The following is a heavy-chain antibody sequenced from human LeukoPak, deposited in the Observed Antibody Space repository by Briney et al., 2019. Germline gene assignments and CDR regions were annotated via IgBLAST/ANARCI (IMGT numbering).Heavy chain of an antibody. J-gene: IGHJ4*02. CDR1: GFTFSDYY. V-gene: IGHV3-11*04. D-gene: IGHD6-13*01. CDR2: ISSSGSTI. Sequence: GGSLRLSCAASGFTFSDYYMSWIRQAPGKGLEWVSYISSSGSTIYYADSVKGRFTISRDNAKNSLYLQMNSLRAEDTAVYYCATYHQQPKRIPRDYWGQGTLVTVSS. CDR3: ATYHQQPKRIPRDY.